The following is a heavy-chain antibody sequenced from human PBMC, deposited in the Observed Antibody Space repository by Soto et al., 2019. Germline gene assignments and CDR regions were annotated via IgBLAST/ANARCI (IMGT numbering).Heavy chain of an antibody. Sequence: QVQLMQSGAEVKKPGASVKVSCKASGDTFTNYYIHWVRQAPGQGLEWMGTVNPSGGHTTYSQNFLGRVTMTRDTSTCTLYLELTSLTSDDTAVYYCASGGHVVVVTAAFDYWGQGTLVTVSS. CDR3: ASGGHVVVVTAAFDY. CDR1: GDTFTNYY. CDR2: VNPSGGHT. J-gene: IGHJ4*02. V-gene: IGHV1-46*01. D-gene: IGHD2-21*02.